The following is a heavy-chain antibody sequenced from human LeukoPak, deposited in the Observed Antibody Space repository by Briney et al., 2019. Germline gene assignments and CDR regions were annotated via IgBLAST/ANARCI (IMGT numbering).Heavy chain of an antibody. J-gene: IGHJ5*02. CDR2: IHYSGST. CDR3: ARHWVELTIRPDTNWFDP. CDR1: GGSISSYY. V-gene: IGHV4-59*08. Sequence: SETLSLTCTVSGGSISSYYWSWIRQPPGKGLEWIGYIHYSGSTNYNPSLKSRVTISVDTSKNQFSLKLSSVTAADTAVYYCARHWVELTIRPDTNWFDPWGQGTLVTVSS. D-gene: IGHD3-3*01.